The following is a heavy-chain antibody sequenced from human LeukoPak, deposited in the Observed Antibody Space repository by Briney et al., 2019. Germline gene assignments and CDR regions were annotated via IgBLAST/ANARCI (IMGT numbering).Heavy chain of an antibody. CDR3: ARCYYDSSGHYPGVRYYYYMDV. D-gene: IGHD3-22*01. J-gene: IGHJ6*03. CDR1: GGSFSGYY. CDR2: INHSGST. V-gene: IGHV4-34*01. Sequence: PSETLSLTCAVYGGSFSGYYWSWIRQPPGKGLEWIGEINHSGSTNYNPSLKSRVTISVDTSKNQFPLKLSSVTAADTAVYYCARCYYDSSGHYPGVRYYYYMDVWGKGTTVTVSS.